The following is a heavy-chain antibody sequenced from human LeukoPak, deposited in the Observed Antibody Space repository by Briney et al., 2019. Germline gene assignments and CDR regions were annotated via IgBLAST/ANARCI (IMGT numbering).Heavy chain of an antibody. CDR1: EFTFGDYA. V-gene: IGHV3-49*04. D-gene: IGHD3-9*01. CDR2: IRSKAYGGTT. CDR3: TRERWEYYDILTGYSSPSDF. J-gene: IGHJ4*02. Sequence: GGSLRLSCTASEFTFGDYAMSWVRQAPGKGLEWVGFIRSKAYGGTTEYAASVKGRFTISRDDSKSIAYLQMNSLKTEDTAVYYCTRERWEYYDILTGYSSPSDFWGQGTLVTVSS.